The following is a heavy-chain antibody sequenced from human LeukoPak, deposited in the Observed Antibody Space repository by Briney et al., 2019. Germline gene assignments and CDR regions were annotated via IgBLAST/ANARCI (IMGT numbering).Heavy chain of an antibody. Sequence: GGSLRLSCAASGFTFNNYSMNWVRQAPGKGLEWGSYLSSSSKTIYYADSVKGRFTISRDNAKNSLYLQMNSLRAEDTAVYYCATCSSISCSRGNWFDPCGQGTLVTVSS. CDR3: ATCSSISCSRGNWFDP. CDR2: LSSSSKTI. J-gene: IGHJ5*02. D-gene: IGHD2-2*01. CDR1: GFTFNNYS. V-gene: IGHV3-48*01.